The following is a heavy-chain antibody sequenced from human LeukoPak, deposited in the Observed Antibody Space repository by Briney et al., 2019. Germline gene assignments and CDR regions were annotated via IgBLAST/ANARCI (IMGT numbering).Heavy chain of an antibody. D-gene: IGHD3-3*01. CDR1: GYTFTSYY. V-gene: IGHV1-46*01. Sequence: ASVKVSCKASGYTFTSYYIYWVRQALGQGLEWMGLINAGGGNTNYAQKFQGRVTMTRDMSTSTVYMGLSSLTSEDTAVYYCARGQRPIRVVTSELFDYWGQGTLVTVSS. CDR3: ARGQRPIRVVTSELFDY. J-gene: IGHJ4*02. CDR2: INAGGGNT.